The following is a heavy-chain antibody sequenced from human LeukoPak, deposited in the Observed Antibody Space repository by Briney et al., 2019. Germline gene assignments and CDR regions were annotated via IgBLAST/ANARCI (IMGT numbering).Heavy chain of an antibody. CDR2: ITSSSSTI. D-gene: IGHD1-26*01. CDR1: GFTFSRNS. CDR3: AKDERIVGTTDAFDI. J-gene: IGHJ3*02. V-gene: IGHV3-48*01. Sequence: GGSLRLSCAASGFTFSRNSMNWVRQAPGKGLEWVSYITSSSSTIYYADSVKGRFTISRDNAKNSLYLQMNSLRAEDTAVYYCAKDERIVGTTDAFDIWGQGTMVTVSS.